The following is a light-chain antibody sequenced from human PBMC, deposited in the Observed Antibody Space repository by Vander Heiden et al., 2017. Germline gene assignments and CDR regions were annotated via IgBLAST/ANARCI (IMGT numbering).Light chain of an antibody. J-gene: IGKJ3*01. CDR3: QQYDNLLFT. CDR1: QDISNY. CDR2: DAS. V-gene: IGKV1-33*01. Sequence: DIHMTQPPPSLSASVGDRVTITCQASQDISNYLNWYQQKPGKAPKLLIYDASNLETGVPSRFSGSGSGTDFTFTISSLQPEDIATYYCQQYDNLLFTFGPGTKVDIK.